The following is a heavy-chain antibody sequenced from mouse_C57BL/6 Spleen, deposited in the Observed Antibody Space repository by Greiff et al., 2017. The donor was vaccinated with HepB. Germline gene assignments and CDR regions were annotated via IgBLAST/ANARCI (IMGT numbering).Heavy chain of an antibody. CDR3: ASYGNYDFDY. J-gene: IGHJ2*01. CDR2: IDPSDSYT. D-gene: IGHD2-1*01. V-gene: IGHV1-50*01. Sequence: QVQLQQPGAELVKPGASVKLSCKASGYTFTSYWMQWVKQRPGQGLEWIGEIDPSDSYTNYNQKFKGKATLTVDTSSSTAYMQLSSLTSEDSAVYYCASYGNYDFDYWGQGTTLTVSS. CDR1: GYTFTSYW.